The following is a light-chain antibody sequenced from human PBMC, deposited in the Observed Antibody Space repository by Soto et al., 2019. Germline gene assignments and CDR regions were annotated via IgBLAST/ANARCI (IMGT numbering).Light chain of an antibody. V-gene: IGLV4-69*01. CDR3: QTWGTGIHWV. CDR2: LNSDGSH. CDR1: SGHSSYA. J-gene: IGLJ3*02. Sequence: QPVLTQSPSASASLGASVKLTCTLSSGHSSYAIAWHQQQPEKGPRYLMNLNSDGSHNRGDGIPDRFSGSSSGAERYLTISSLQSEDEADYYCQTWGTGIHWVFGGGTKLTVL.